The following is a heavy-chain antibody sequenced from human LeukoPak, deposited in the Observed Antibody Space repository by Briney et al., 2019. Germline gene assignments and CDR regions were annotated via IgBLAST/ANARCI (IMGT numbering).Heavy chain of an antibody. CDR1: GGSFSGYY. D-gene: IGHD5-24*01. V-gene: IGHV4-34*01. CDR3: AREAMNGDGYTCFDY. CDR2: INHSGST. Sequence: SETLSLTCAVYGGSFSGYYWSWIRQPPGKGLEWIGEINHSGSTNYNPSLKSRVTISVDTSKNQFSLKLSSVTAADTAVYYCAREAMNGDGYTCFDYWGQGTLVTVSS. J-gene: IGHJ4*02.